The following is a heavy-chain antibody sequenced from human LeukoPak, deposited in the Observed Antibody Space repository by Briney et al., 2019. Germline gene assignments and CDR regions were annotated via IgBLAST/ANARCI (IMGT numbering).Heavy chain of an antibody. CDR2: IYYSGST. CDR3: ARLPINSRVGATNYFDY. Sequence: PSETLSLTCAVYGGSFSGYYWSWIRQPPGKGLEWIGSIYYSGSTYYNPSLKSRVTISVDTSKNQFSLKLSSVTAADTAVYYCARLPINSRVGATNYFDYWGQGTLVTVSS. CDR1: GGSFSGYY. V-gene: IGHV4-34*01. J-gene: IGHJ4*02. D-gene: IGHD1-26*01.